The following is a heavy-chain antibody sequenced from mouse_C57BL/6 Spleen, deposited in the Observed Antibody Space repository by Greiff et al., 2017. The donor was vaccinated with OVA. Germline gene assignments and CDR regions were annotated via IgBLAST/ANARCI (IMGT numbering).Heavy chain of an antibody. V-gene: IGHV1-82*01. CDR1: GYAFSSSW. D-gene: IGHD1-1*01. J-gene: IGHJ2*01. Sequence: QVQLQQSGPELVKPGASVKISCKASGYAFSSSWMNWVKQRPGKGLEWIGRMYPGDGDTNYNGKFKGKATLTADKSSSTAYMQLSSLTSEDSAVYICARWSYGSSYKNDFGYWGKGTTLTVSS. CDR2: MYPGDGDT. CDR3: ARWSYGSSYKNDFGY.